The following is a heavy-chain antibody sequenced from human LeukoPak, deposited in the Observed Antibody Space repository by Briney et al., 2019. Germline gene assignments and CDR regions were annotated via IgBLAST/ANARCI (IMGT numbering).Heavy chain of an antibody. V-gene: IGHV1-18*01. D-gene: IGHD1-14*01. Sequence: ASVKVSCKASGYTFTSYGISWVRQAPGQGLEWMGWISAYNGNTNYAQKLQGRVTMTTDTSTSTAYMELRSLRSDDTAVYYCARDYNPYHSDPSWFDPWGQGTLVTVSS. J-gene: IGHJ5*02. CDR2: ISAYNGNT. CDR1: GYTFTSYG. CDR3: ARDYNPYHSDPSWFDP.